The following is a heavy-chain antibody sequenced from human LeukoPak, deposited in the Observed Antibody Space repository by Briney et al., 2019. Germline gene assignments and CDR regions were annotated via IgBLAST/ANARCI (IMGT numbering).Heavy chain of an antibody. CDR1: GFTVSSNY. CDR3: AKDVRRYYDSSGYYALDY. V-gene: IGHV3-53*01. Sequence: GGSLRLSCAASGFTVSSNYMSWVRQAPGKGLEWVSVIYSGGSTYYADSVKGRFTISRDNSKNTLYLQMNSLRAEDTAVYYCAKDVRRYYDSSGYYALDYWGQGTLVTVSS. J-gene: IGHJ4*02. D-gene: IGHD3-22*01. CDR2: IYSGGST.